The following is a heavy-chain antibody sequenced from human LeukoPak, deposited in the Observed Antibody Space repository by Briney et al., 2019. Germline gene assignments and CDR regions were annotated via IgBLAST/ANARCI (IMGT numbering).Heavy chain of an antibody. CDR3: ARRASGSYDY. D-gene: IGHD3-22*01. V-gene: IGHV3-15*01. Sequence: GGSLRLSCVASGFTFSDAWVNWVRQAPGKGLEWVGRIKRKADGGPTDYAAPVKGRFTISRDDSKDTLYLQMNSLRDEDTAVYYCARRASGSYDYWGQGTLVTVSS. J-gene: IGHJ4*02. CDR2: IKRKADGGPT. CDR1: GFTFSDAW.